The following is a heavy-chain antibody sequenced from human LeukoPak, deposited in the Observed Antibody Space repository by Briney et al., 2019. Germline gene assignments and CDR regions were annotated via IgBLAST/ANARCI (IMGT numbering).Heavy chain of an antibody. Sequence: PGGSLRLSCAASGFTFSNYVMSWVRQAPGKGLEWVSAISGSGGDTFYADSVKGRFNISRDNSKNTLYLQMNSLRGEDTALYYCAKNHYGSKRYYLHFENWGQGTLVTVSS. CDR3: AKNHYGSKRYYLHFEN. CDR1: GFTFSNYV. J-gene: IGHJ4*02. V-gene: IGHV3-23*01. CDR2: ISGSGGDT. D-gene: IGHD3-10*01.